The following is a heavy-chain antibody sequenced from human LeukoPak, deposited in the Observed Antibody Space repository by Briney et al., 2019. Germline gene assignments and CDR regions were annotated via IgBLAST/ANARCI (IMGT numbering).Heavy chain of an antibody. Sequence: GRSLRLSCAASGFTFSSYGMHWVRQAPGKGLEWVAVIWYDGSNKYYADSVKGRFTISRDNSKNTLYLQMNSLRAEDTAVYYCAKIVVRGSGYFDYWGQGTLVTVSS. J-gene: IGHJ4*02. V-gene: IGHV3-33*06. CDR3: AKIVVRGSGYFDY. CDR1: GFTFSSYG. D-gene: IGHD3-10*01. CDR2: IWYDGSNK.